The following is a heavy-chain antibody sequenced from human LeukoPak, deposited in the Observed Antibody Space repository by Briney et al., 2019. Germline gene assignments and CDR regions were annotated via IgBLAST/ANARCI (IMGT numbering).Heavy chain of an antibody. CDR3: HIVVVPAAIRSSSLDAFDI. V-gene: IGHV4-34*01. D-gene: IGHD2-2*01. J-gene: IGHJ3*02. CDR2: INHSGST. CDR1: GGSFSGYY. Sequence: PSETLSLTCAVYGGSFSGYYWSWIRQPPGKGLEWIGEINHSGSTNYNPSLKSRVTISVDTSKNQFSLKLSSVTAADTAVYYCHIVVVPAAIRSSSLDAFDIWGQGTMVTVSS.